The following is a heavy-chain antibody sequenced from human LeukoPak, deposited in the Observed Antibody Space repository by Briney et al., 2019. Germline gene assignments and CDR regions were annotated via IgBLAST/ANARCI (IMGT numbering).Heavy chain of an antibody. CDR2: INHSGST. CDR1: GGSFSGYY. Sequence: SETLSLTCAVYGGSFSGYYWSWIRQPPGKGLEWIGEINHSGSTNYNPSLKSRVTISVDTSKNQFSLKLSSVTAADTAVYYCARGPGGYCSSTSCYRYYYGMDVWGQGTTVIVSS. V-gene: IGHV4-34*01. CDR3: ARGPGGYCSSTSCYRYYYGMDV. J-gene: IGHJ6*02. D-gene: IGHD2-2*02.